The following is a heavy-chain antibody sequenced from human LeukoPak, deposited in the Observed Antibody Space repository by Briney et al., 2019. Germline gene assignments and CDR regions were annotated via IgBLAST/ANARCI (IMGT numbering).Heavy chain of an antibody. D-gene: IGHD6-13*01. CDR1: GFTFSSYS. CDR3: ATVGGSRWYGFSDY. V-gene: IGHV3-21*01. J-gene: IGHJ4*02. Sequence: GGSLRLSCAASGFTFSSYSMNWVRQAPGKGLEWVSSMSSTGSYISYVDSVKGRFTIPRDNAKNSLHLQMNSLRVEDTAVYYCATVGGSRWYGFSDYWGPGTLVTVSS. CDR2: MSSTGSYI.